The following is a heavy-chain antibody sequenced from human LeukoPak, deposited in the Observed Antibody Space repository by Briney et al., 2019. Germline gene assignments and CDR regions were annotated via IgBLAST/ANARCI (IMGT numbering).Heavy chain of an antibody. Sequence: SETLSLTCTVSGDSISSYYWSWIRQPPGKGLEWIGYIYYSGSTNYNPSLKSRVTISVDTSKNQFSLKLSSATAADTAVYFCARVGVFTDYLNRENYFDCWGQGTLVTVSS. CDR3: ARVGVFTDYLNRENYFDC. CDR1: GDSISSYY. J-gene: IGHJ4*02. V-gene: IGHV4-59*01. D-gene: IGHD2/OR15-2a*01. CDR2: IYYSGST.